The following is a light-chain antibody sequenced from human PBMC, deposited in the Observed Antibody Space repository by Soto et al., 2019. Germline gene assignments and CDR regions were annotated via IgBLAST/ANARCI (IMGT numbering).Light chain of an antibody. CDR1: QSVSSY. Sequence: EIVLTQSPATLSLSPGERATLSCWASQSVSSYLAWYQQKPGQAPRLLIYDASNRATGIPARFSGSGSGTDFTLTISSLEPEDLAVYYCQQRGNWPGTFGQGTKVEIK. CDR2: DAS. J-gene: IGKJ1*01. CDR3: QQRGNWPGT. V-gene: IGKV3-11*01.